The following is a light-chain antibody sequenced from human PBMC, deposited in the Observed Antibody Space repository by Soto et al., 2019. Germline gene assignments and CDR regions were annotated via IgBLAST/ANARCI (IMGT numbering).Light chain of an antibody. J-gene: IGKJ5*01. Sequence: EIVLTQSPATLSLSPGERATLSCRASQSFSSYLAWYQQKPGQAPRLLIYDASKRATGIPARFSGRGSGTDFTLTISSLEPEDFAVYYCQQRSNWHTVITFGPGTRLEIK. CDR3: QQRSNWHTVIT. CDR2: DAS. V-gene: IGKV3-11*01. CDR1: QSFSSY.